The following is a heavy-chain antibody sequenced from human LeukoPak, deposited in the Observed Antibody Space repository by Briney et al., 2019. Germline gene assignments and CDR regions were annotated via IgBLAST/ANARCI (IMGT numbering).Heavy chain of an antibody. J-gene: IGHJ4*02. V-gene: IGHV4-38-2*01. D-gene: IGHD3-22*01. CDR3: ARAPRDSSSSNYMRRFDY. Sequence: PSETLSLTCAVSGYSISSDNYWVWIRQPPEQGLEWTGGIYHSGSTYYNPSLKSRVTMSVDTSKNQFSLKLSSVTAADTAVYYCARAPRDSSSSNYMRRFDYWGQGTLVTVSS. CDR1: GYSISSDNY. CDR2: IYHSGST.